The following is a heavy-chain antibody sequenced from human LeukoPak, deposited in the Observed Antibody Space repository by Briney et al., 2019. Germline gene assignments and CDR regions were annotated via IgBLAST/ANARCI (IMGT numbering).Heavy chain of an antibody. CDR3: ARGRLLGRRFDY. V-gene: IGHV4-39*07. CDR2: IYYSGST. J-gene: IGHJ4*02. Sequence: PSETLSLTCTVSGGSISSSSYYWGWIRQPPGKGLEWIGSIYYSGSTYYNPSLKSRVTISVDTSKNQFSLKLSSVTAADTAVYYCARGRLLGRRFDYWGQGTLVTVSS. CDR1: GGSISSSSYY. D-gene: IGHD2/OR15-2a*01.